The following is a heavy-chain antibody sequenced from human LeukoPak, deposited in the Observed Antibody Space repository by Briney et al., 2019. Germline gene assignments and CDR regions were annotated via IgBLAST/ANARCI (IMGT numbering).Heavy chain of an antibody. CDR3: ARDSRDYYGMDV. Sequence: SETLSLTCAVSGGSISSSNWWSWVRQPPGKGLEWIGEIYHSGSTYYNPSLKSRVTISVDRSKNQFSLKLSSVTAADTAVYYCARDSRDYYGMDVWGQGTTVTVSS. J-gene: IGHJ6*02. CDR1: GGSISSSNW. V-gene: IGHV4-4*02. CDR2: IYHSGST.